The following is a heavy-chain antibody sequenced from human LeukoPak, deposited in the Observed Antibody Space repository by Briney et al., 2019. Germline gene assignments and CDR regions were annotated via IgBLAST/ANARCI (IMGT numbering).Heavy chain of an antibody. CDR3: ARRKYDSSGFDY. CDR1: GFTFTTYA. CDR2: ISSSGANT. J-gene: IGHJ4*02. D-gene: IGHD3-22*01. V-gene: IGHV3-23*01. Sequence: GGSLRLSCAASGFTFTTYAMSWVRQAPGKGLEWVSAISSSGANTYYSDSVKGRFTISRDNSKDTLYLQMNSLRAEDTAIYFCARRKYDSSGFDYWGQETLVTVSS.